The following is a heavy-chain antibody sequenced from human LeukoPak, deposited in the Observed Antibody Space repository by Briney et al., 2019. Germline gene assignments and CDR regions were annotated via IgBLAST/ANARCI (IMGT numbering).Heavy chain of an antibody. CDR3: AKARKGYFDWLLTY. J-gene: IGHJ4*02. CDR2: IRPSGDNT. Sequence: PGAALRLSCAASGFTFSSYDMTWVRQAPGRGLEWVSSIRPSGDNTYYGDSVKGRFTISRDNSKNSLYLQMNSLRAEDTALYYCAKARKGYFDWLLTYWGQGTLVTVSS. CDR1: GFTFSSYD. V-gene: IGHV3-23*01. D-gene: IGHD3-9*01.